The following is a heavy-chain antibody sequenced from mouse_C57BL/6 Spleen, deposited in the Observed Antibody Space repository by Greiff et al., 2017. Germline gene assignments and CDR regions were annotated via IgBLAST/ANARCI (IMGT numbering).Heavy chain of an antibody. CDR1: GYTFTDHT. CDR2: IYPRDGST. D-gene: IGHD2-13*01. V-gene: IGHV1-78*01. Sequence: QVQLQQSDAELVKPGASVKISCKASGYTFTDHTIHWMMQRPEQGLEWIGYIYPRDGSTKYNEKFKGKATLTADKSSSTAYMQRNSLTSEDSAVYFCAFIYYGDGGDALAYWGQGTSVTVSS. J-gene: IGHJ4*01. CDR3: AFIYYGDGGDALAY.